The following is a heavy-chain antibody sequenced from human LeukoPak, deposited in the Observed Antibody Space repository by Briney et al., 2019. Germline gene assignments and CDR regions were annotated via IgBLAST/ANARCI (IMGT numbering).Heavy chain of an antibody. CDR1: GGSFSGYY. J-gene: IGHJ4*02. D-gene: IGHD2-15*01. Sequence: PSETLSLTCAVYGGSFSGYYWSWIRQPPGKGLEWIGEINHSGSTNYNPSLKSRVTISVDTSKNQFSLKLSSVTAADTAVYYCARMICGGGGSCYYDYWGQGTLVTVSS. CDR2: INHSGST. CDR3: ARMICGGGGSCYYDY. V-gene: IGHV4-34*01.